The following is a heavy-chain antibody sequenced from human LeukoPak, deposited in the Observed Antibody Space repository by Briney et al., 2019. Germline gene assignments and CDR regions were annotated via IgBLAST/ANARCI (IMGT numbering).Heavy chain of an antibody. J-gene: IGHJ4*02. V-gene: IGHV3-33*01. CDR1: RFTFSSYG. CDR2: IWYDGSNK. CDR3: ARGLLRYSGYDYGFDY. D-gene: IGHD5-12*01. Sequence: GGSLRLSCAASRFTFSSYGMHWVRQAPGKGLEWVAVIWYDGSNKYYADTVKGRFTISRDDSKNTLYLQMNSLRAEDTAVYYCARGLLRYSGYDYGFDYWGQGTLVTVSS.